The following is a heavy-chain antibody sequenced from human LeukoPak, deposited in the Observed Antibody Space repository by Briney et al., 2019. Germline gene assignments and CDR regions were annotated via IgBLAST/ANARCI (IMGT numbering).Heavy chain of an antibody. CDR3: ARDRGYTSFDY. CDR2: INQDGSEK. V-gene: IGHV3-7*01. D-gene: IGHD5-18*01. CDR1: GFTFRDFW. J-gene: IGHJ4*02. Sequence: GGSLRLSCAASGFTFRDFWMHWVRQAPGKGLESVANINQDGSEKYHVDSVKGRFTISRDTAKNSLDLQMNNLRAEDTAVYYCARDRGYTSFDYWGQGILVTVSS.